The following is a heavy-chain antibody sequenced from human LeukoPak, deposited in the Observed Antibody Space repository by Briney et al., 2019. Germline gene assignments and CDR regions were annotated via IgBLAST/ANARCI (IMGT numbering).Heavy chain of an antibody. D-gene: IGHD3-3*01. V-gene: IGHV3-7*01. CDR1: GFTFSSYW. J-gene: IGHJ4*02. Sequence: GGSLRLSCAASGFTFSSYWMSWVRQAPGKGLEWVANIKQDGSEKYYVDSVKGRFTISRDNAKNSLYLQMNSVRAEDTAVYYCARGRMFLEWLLGLERIGYYFDYWGQGTLVTVSS. CDR3: ARGRMFLEWLLGLERIGYYFDY. CDR2: IKQDGSEK.